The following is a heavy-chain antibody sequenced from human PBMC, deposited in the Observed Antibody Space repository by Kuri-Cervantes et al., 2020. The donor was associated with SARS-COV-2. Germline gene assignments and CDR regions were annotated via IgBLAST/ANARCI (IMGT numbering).Heavy chain of an antibody. CDR2: ISSSSSYI. CDR3: ARGSVGSGYDFGDYYYYGMDV. CDR1: GFTFSSYG. Sequence: GESLKISCAASGFTFSSYGMHWVRQAPGKGLEWVSSISSSSSYIYYADSVKGRLTISRDNAKNSLYLQMNSLRAEDTAVYYCARGSVGSGYDFGDYYYYGMDVWGQGTTVTVSS. V-gene: IGHV3-21*01. J-gene: IGHJ6*02. D-gene: IGHD5-12*01.